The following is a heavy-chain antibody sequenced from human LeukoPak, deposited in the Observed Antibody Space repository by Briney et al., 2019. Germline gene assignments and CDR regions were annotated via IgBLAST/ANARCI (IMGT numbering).Heavy chain of an antibody. V-gene: IGHV3-64*01. Sequence: GGSLRLSCAASGFTFSSYAMHWVRQAPGKGLEYVSPISSNGGGTYYANSVKGRFTISRDNSKNTLYLQMGSLRAEDMAVYYCARSMRGAYYYDSSGCFDIWGQGTMVTVSS. CDR1: GFTFSSYA. CDR2: ISSNGGGT. J-gene: IGHJ3*02. CDR3: ARSMRGAYYYDSSGCFDI. D-gene: IGHD3-22*01.